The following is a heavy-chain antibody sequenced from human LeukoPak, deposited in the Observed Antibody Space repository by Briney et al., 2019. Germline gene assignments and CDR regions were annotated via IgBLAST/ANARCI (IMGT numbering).Heavy chain of an antibody. Sequence: GGSLRLSCAVSGITLSNYGMSWVRQAPGKGLEWVAGLSGSGGGTNYADSVQGRFTISRDNPKNTLYLQMNSLRAEDTAVYFCAKRGVVIRVFLVGFHKDAYCFDSWGQGALVTVSS. V-gene: IGHV3-23*01. J-gene: IGHJ4*02. CDR2: LSGSGGGT. D-gene: IGHD3-10*01. CDR3: AKRGVVIRVFLVGFHKDAYCFDS. CDR1: GITLSNYG.